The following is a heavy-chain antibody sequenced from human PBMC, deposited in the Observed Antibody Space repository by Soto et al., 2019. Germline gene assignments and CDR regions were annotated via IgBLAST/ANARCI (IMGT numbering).Heavy chain of an antibody. D-gene: IGHD1-26*01. V-gene: IGHV4-59*01. CDR1: GGSISSYY. CDR3: ARGLGGIVGGAWFDP. CDR2: IYYSGST. Sequence: PSETLSLTCTVSGGSISSYYWTWIRQPPGKGLEWIGYIYYSGSTNYNPSLKSGVTISLDTSKNQFSLKLSSVTAADTAVYYCARGLGGIVGGAWFDPWGQGTLVTVSS. J-gene: IGHJ5*02.